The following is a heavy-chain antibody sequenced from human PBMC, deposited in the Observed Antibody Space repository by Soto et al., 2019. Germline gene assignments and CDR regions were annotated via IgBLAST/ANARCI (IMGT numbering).Heavy chain of an antibody. CDR2: IYYSGST. Sequence: TSETLSLTCTVSGGSISSFYWSWIRQPPGKGLEWIGYIYYSGSTNYNPSLKSRVTISVDTSKNQFSLKLSSVTAADTAVYYCARSGLWLDQVDYWGQGTLVTVSS. CDR1: GGSISSFY. J-gene: IGHJ4*02. D-gene: IGHD6-19*01. CDR3: ARSGLWLDQVDY. V-gene: IGHV4-59*01.